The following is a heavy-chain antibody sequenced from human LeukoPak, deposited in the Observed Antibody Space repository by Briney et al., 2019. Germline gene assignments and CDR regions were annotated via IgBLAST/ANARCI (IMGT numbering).Heavy chain of an antibody. V-gene: IGHV1-8*03. CDR3: ARGPWWHYFDY. J-gene: IGHJ4*02. CDR2: MNPNRGNT. Sequence: GASVKVSCKASGYTFTSYDINWVRQATGQGLEWMGWMNPNRGNTGYAQKFQGRVTITRNTSISKAYMELSSLRSEDTAVYYCARGPWWHYFDYWGQGTLVTVSS. D-gene: IGHD2-15*01. CDR1: GYTFTSYD.